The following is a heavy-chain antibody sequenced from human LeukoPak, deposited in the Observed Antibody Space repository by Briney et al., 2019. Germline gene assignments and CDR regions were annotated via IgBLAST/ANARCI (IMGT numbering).Heavy chain of an antibody. V-gene: IGHV4-59*01. D-gene: IGHD3-16*01. CDR1: GGSISSYY. CDR3: ARDRTLDAFDI. J-gene: IGHJ3*02. CDR2: IYYSGST. Sequence: SETLSLTCTVSGGSISSYYWSWIREPPGKGLEWIGYIYYSGSTNYNPSLKSRVTISVDTSKNQFSLKLSSVTAADTAVYYCARDRTLDAFDIWGQGTMVTVSS.